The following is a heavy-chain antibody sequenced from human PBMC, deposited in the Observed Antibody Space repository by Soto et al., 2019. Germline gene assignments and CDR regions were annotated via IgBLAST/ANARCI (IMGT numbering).Heavy chain of an antibody. CDR1: GGTFSSYA. Sequence: SVKLSCKASGGTFSSYAISWVRQAPGQGLEWMGGIIPIFGTANYAQKFQGRVTITADESTSTAYMELSSLRSEDTAVYYCARGGGGATTGTLPLLDYYYGMDVWGQRTTVTVSS. J-gene: IGHJ6*02. CDR3: ARGGGGATTGTLPLLDYYYGMDV. D-gene: IGHD1-1*01. V-gene: IGHV1-69*13. CDR2: IIPIFGTA.